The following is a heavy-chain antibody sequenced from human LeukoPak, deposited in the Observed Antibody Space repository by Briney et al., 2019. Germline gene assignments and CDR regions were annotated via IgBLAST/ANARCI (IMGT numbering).Heavy chain of an antibody. J-gene: IGHJ4*02. CDR1: GGYIRSYY. V-gene: IGHV4-59*01. CDR2: IYYSGST. Sequence: SETLSLTCTVSGGYIRSYYWSWIRQPPGKGLEWIGYIYYSGSTNYNPSLKSRVTISVDTSKKQLSLKLSSVTAADTAVYYCARARPFYDNSGNIDYWGQGTLVTVSS. CDR3: ARARPFYDNSGNIDY. D-gene: IGHD3-22*01.